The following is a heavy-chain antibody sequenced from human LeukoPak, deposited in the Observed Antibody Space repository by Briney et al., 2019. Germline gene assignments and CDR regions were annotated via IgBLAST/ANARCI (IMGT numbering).Heavy chain of an antibody. D-gene: IGHD6-13*01. CDR1: GGSISSSSYY. J-gene: IGHJ4*02. Sequence: SETLSLTCTVSGGSISSSSYYWGWIRQPPGKGLEWIGSIYYNGSTYYNPSLKSRVTISVDTSKNQFSLKLSSVTAADTAVYYCARNPPIAAFDYWGQGTLVTVSS. V-gene: IGHV4-39*07. CDR2: IYYNGST. CDR3: ARNPPIAAFDY.